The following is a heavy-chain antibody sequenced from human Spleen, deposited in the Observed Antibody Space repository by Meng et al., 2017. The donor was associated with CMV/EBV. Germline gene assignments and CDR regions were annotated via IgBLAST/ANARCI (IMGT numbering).Heavy chain of an antibody. Sequence: ASVKVSCKASGYTFTGYYIHWVRQAPGQGLEWMGWINPNSGGTNYAQKFQGRVTMTRDTSISTAYMDLSRLKSDDTAVYYCARVLVTPGGAYYYGMDVWGQGTTVTVSS. CDR1: GYTFTGYY. V-gene: IGHV1-2*02. D-gene: IGHD2-21*02. CDR2: INPNSGGT. J-gene: IGHJ6*02. CDR3: ARVLVTPGGAYYYGMDV.